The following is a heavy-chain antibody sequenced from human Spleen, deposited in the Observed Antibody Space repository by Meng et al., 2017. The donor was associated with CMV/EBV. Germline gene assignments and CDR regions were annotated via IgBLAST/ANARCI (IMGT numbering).Heavy chain of an antibody. CDR1: GDSFSTNSAA. D-gene: IGHD1-26*01. CDR3: AREKAGAKDH. Sequence: CATSGDSFSTNSAAWNWIRQSPSRGLEWLGRTYYRSKLYFDYAESVKSRIIINPDTSKNQFSLQLNSVTPEDTAVYYCAREKAGAKDHWGQGTLVTVSS. J-gene: IGHJ4*02. V-gene: IGHV6-1*01. CDR2: TYYRSKLYF.